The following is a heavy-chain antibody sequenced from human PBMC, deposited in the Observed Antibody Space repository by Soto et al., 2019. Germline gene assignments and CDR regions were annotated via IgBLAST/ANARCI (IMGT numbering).Heavy chain of an antibody. CDR2: MSYSGST. J-gene: IGHJ4*02. D-gene: IGHD6-19*01. V-gene: IGHV4-59*01. CDR1: GGSISSSY. CDR3: ARPVAGMSYYFDY. Sequence: SETLSLTCTVSGGSISSSYWSWIRQPPGKGLEWIGYMSYSGSTNYNPSLKSRVTVSIDTSKNQFSLKLSSVTAADTAVYYCARPVAGMSYYFDYWGQGTLVTVSS.